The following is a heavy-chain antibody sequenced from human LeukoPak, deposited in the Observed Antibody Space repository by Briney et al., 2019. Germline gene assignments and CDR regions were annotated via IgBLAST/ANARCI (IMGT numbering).Heavy chain of an antibody. D-gene: IGHD1-26*01. J-gene: IGHJ4*02. V-gene: IGHV4-34*01. CDR1: GGSFSGYY. Sequence: SETLSLTCAVYGGSFSGYYWSWIRQPPGKGLEWIGEINHSGSTNYNPSLKSRVTISVDTSKNQFSLKLCSVTAADTAVYYCARAGISGYFDYWGQGTLVTVSS. CDR2: INHSGST. CDR3: ARAGISGYFDY.